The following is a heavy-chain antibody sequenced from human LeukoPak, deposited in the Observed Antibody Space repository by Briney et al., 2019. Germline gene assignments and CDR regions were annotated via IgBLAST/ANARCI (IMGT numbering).Heavy chain of an antibody. Sequence: SETLSLTGTGSGGAISSYYWSWIRQPPGKGLEGSGCVYYSGSTNYKPSLRSRVTISVDTSKNQFSLKLIAVTAADPAVYYCPRAPQYLPSLPSYYSGMAVWGQGTTVTVSS. V-gene: IGHV4-59*01. D-gene: IGHD2-2*01. CDR2: VYYSGST. CDR1: GGAISSYY. J-gene: IGHJ6*02. CDR3: PRAPQYLPSLPSYYSGMAV.